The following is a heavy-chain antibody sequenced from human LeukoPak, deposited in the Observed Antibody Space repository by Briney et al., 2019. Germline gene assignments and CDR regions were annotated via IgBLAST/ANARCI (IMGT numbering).Heavy chain of an antibody. CDR3: ARMVRGVLIQNYFDY. CDR1: GYTFTGYY. CDR2: INPNSGGA. Sequence: ASVKVSCKASGYTFTGYYMHWVRQAPGQGLEWMGWINPNSGGANYAQKFQGRVTMTRDTSISTAYMELSRLRSDDTAVYYCARMVRGVLIQNYFDYWGQGTLVTVSS. V-gene: IGHV1-2*02. D-gene: IGHD3-10*01. J-gene: IGHJ4*02.